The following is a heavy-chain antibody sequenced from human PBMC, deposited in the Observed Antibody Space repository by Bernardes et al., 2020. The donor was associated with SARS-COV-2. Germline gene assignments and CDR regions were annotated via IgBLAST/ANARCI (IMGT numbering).Heavy chain of an antibody. CDR1: GYTFTTYE. D-gene: IGHD3-10*01. V-gene: IGHV1-8*01. CDR3: ARHYYGSGSYYNVPYYYYGMDV. CDR2: MNPDSANT. Sequence: ASVKASCKASGYTFTTYEINWVRQAAGQGLEWMGWMNPDSANTGYAQKFQGRITMTRNTSISTAYMELRSLRSDDTAVYYCARHYYGSGSYYNVPYYYYGMDVWGQGTTVTVSS. J-gene: IGHJ6*02.